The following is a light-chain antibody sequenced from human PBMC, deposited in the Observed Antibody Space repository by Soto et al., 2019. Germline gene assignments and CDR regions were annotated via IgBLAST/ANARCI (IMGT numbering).Light chain of an antibody. CDR3: QQSYSTLPT. Sequence: DIQMTQSPSSLSASVGDRVTITCRASQSISIYLNWYQQKPGKAPKLLIYAASSLQSGVPSRFSGSGSGTDFTLTISSLQPEDFATYYCQQSYSTLPTFGQGTKVEIK. CDR1: QSISIY. CDR2: AAS. V-gene: IGKV1-39*01. J-gene: IGKJ1*01.